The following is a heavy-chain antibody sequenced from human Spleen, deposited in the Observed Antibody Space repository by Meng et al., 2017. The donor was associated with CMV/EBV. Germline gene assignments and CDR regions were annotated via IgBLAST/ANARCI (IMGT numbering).Heavy chain of an antibody. CDR2: INPNSGGT. V-gene: IGHV1-2*02. CDR3: ASSEALGYCSSTSCYIRGDYYYGMDV. D-gene: IGHD2-2*02. J-gene: IGHJ6*02. Sequence: ASVKVSCKASGDTFTGYYMHWVRQAPGQGLEWMGWINPNSGGTNYVQKFQGRVTMTRDTSISTAYMELSRLRSDDTAVYYCASSEALGYCSSTSCYIRGDYYYGMDVWGQGTTVTVSS. CDR1: GDTFTGYY.